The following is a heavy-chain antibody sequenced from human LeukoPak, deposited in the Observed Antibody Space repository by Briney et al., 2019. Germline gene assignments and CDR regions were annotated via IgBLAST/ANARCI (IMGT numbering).Heavy chain of an antibody. CDR1: GFTFAGHA. J-gene: IGHJ4*02. CDR3: ARGRVAVAGSYEY. Sequence: GGSLRLSCAASGFTFAGHAMIWVRQAPGGGLEWVSSISGGGGNTYYADSVKGRFTISRDNSKNTLYLQMNSLRAEDTAVYYCARGRVAVAGSYEYWGQGTLVTVSS. D-gene: IGHD6-19*01. CDR2: ISGGGGNT. V-gene: IGHV3-23*01.